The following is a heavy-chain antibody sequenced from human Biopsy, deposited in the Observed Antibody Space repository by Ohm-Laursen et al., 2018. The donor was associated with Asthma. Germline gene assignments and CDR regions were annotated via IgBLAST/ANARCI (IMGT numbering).Heavy chain of an antibody. V-gene: IGHV4-34*01. D-gene: IGHD1-20*01. CDR1: GGYLTGHY. CDR3: ARAAITGIRGWFDP. Sequence: SETLSLTCTVYGGYLTGHYWNWIRQPPGKGLEWIGEIDQSGYTNYNLSLKSRVTISADTSKNQFHLNLSSVTAADTAVYFCARAAITGIRGWFDPWGQGTQVTVSS. J-gene: IGHJ5*02. CDR2: IDQSGYT.